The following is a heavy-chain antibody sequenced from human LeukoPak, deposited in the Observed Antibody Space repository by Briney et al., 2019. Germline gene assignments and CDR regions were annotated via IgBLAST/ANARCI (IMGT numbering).Heavy chain of an antibody. Sequence: ASVKVSCKASGGTFSSYAISWVRQAPGQGLEWMGWISAYNGNTNYAQKLQGRVTMTTDTSTSTAYMELRSLRSDDTAVYYCARDTDRTYYYDSSGYRVFDYWGQGTLVTVSS. J-gene: IGHJ4*02. CDR1: GGTFSSYA. D-gene: IGHD3-22*01. CDR3: ARDTDRTYYYDSSGYRVFDY. V-gene: IGHV1-18*01. CDR2: ISAYNGNT.